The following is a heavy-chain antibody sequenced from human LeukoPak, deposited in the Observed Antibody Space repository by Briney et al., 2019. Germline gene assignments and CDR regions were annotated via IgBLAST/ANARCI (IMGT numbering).Heavy chain of an antibody. V-gene: IGHV3-20*04. Sequence: GGSLRLSCAASGFTFDNYGMSWVRQAPGKGLEWVSGINWNGGSTGYADSVKGRFTISRDNAKDSLYLQMNSLRAEDTALYYCARIDTYYYDSSGYYSAFDIWGQGTIVTVSS. D-gene: IGHD3-22*01. J-gene: IGHJ3*02. CDR3: ARIDTYYYDSSGYYSAFDI. CDR1: GFTFDNYG. CDR2: INWNGGST.